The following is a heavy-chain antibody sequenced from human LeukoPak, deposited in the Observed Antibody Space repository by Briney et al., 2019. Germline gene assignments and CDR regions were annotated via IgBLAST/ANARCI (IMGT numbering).Heavy chain of an antibody. Sequence: SVKVSCKASGGTFSSYAISWVRQAPGQGLEWMGGIIPIFGTANYAQKFQGRVTITTDESTSTAYMELSSLRSEDTAVYYCARHTRHYYDSSGDAFNIWGQGTMVTVSS. D-gene: IGHD3-22*01. V-gene: IGHV1-69*05. CDR1: GGTFSSYA. CDR3: ARHTRHYYDSSGDAFNI. CDR2: IIPIFGTA. J-gene: IGHJ3*02.